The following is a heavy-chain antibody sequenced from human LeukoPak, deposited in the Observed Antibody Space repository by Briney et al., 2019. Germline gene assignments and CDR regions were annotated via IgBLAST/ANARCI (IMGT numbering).Heavy chain of an antibody. D-gene: IGHD3-10*01. CDR1: RGTFSSYA. V-gene: IGHV1-69*06. CDR2: IIPIFGTA. J-gene: IGHJ4*02. CDR3: AGIKGYYGSGTFDY. Sequence: SVKVSCKASRGTFSSYAISWVRQAPGQGLEWMGGIIPIFGTANYAQKFQGRVTITADKSTSTAYMELSSLRSEDTAVYYCAGIKGYYGSGTFDYWGQGTLVTVSS.